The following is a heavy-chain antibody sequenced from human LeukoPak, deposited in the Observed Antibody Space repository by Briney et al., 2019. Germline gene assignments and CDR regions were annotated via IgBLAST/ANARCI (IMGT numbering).Heavy chain of an antibody. J-gene: IGHJ3*02. D-gene: IGHD3-16*01. V-gene: IGHV3-30*02. Sequence: GGSLRLSCAASGFTFSSYEMNWVRQAPGKGLEWVAFIRYDGSNKYYADSVKGRFTISRDNSKNTLYLQMNSLRAEDTAVYYCAKIRIMITFGGAEAFDIWGQGTMVTVSS. CDR2: IRYDGSNK. CDR3: AKIRIMITFGGAEAFDI. CDR1: GFTFSSYE.